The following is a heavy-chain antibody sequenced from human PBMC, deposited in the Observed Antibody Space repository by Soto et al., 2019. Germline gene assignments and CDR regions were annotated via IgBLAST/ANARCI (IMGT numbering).Heavy chain of an antibody. CDR1: GGSISSYY. Sequence: PSETLSLTCTVSGGSISSYYWSWIRQSPGKGLGWIGYIYDSGSTNYNPSLKSRVTISVDTSKNQFSLKLNSVTAADTAVYYCARAPDYIWGSYRLGWFDPWGQGTLVTVSS. J-gene: IGHJ5*02. D-gene: IGHD3-16*02. CDR3: ARAPDYIWGSYRLGWFDP. V-gene: IGHV4-59*01. CDR2: IYDSGST.